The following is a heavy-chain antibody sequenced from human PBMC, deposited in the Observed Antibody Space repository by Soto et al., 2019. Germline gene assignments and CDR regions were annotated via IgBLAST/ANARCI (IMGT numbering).Heavy chain of an antibody. CDR2: IYSGGNT. Sequence: QPGGSLRLSCAVSGFTVSSNYMNWVRQAPGKGLEWVSFIYSGGNTYYADSVKGRFTISRDNSKNMLYLQMNSLRVEDTAVYYCAKSPGMYYYDSSGYYHYDYWGQGTLVTVSS. D-gene: IGHD3-22*01. CDR3: AKSPGMYYYDSSGYYHYDY. J-gene: IGHJ4*02. CDR1: GFTVSSNY. V-gene: IGHV3-66*01.